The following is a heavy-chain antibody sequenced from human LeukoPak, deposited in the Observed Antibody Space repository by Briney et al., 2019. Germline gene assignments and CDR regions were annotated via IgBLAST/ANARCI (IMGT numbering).Heavy chain of an antibody. V-gene: IGHV1-8*01. CDR1: GYTFTSYD. J-gene: IGHJ4*02. Sequence: ASVKVSCKASGYTFTSYDINWVRQATGQGLEWMGWMNPNSGHTGYAQKFQGRVTMTSDTSISTAYMERSRLRSDNTAVYYCARDLYGGTSATFDYWGQGTLVTVSS. D-gene: IGHD4-23*01. CDR3: ARDLYGGTSATFDY. CDR2: MNPNSGHT.